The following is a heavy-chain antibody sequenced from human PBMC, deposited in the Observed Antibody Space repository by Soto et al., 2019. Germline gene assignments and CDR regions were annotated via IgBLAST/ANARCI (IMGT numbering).Heavy chain of an antibody. CDR3: ARDFVGAKDDAFDI. Sequence: ASVKVSCKASGYTFTSYGISWVRQAPGQGLEWMGWISAYNGNTNYAQRLQGRVTMTTDASTSTAYMELRSLRSDDTAVYYCARDFVGAKDDAFDIWGQGTMVTVS. J-gene: IGHJ3*02. V-gene: IGHV1-18*01. CDR1: GYTFTSYG. CDR2: ISAYNGNT. D-gene: IGHD1-26*01.